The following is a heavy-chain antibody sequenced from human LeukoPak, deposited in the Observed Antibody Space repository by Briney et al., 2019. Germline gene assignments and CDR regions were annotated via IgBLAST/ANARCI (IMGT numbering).Heavy chain of an antibody. CDR3: ARDGRYYYDSSGYYGDAFDI. Sequence: GASVKVSCKASGYTFTGYYMHWVRQAPGQGLEWMGWINPNSGGTNYAQKFQGWVTMTRDTSISTAYMELSRLRSDDTAVYYCARDGRYYYDSSGYYGDAFDIWGQGTMVTVSS. CDR1: GYTFTGYY. CDR2: INPNSGGT. V-gene: IGHV1-2*04. D-gene: IGHD3-22*01. J-gene: IGHJ3*02.